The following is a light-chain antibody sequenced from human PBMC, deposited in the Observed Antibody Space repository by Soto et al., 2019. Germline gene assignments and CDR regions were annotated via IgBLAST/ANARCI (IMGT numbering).Light chain of an antibody. CDR3: QQFSSSPPWT. CDR1: QSVSNN. V-gene: IGKV3-20*01. Sequence: EIVLTQSPSTLSVSPWESSSLSFMASQSVSNNLALYQQKPGQPPRLLIYDASNRATGIPARFSGGGSGTDFTLTISRLEPEDFAVYYCQQFSSSPPWTFGQGTKVDI. J-gene: IGKJ1*01. CDR2: DAS.